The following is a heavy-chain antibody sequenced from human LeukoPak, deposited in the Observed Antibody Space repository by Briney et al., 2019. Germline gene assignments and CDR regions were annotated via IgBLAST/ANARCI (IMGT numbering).Heavy chain of an antibody. CDR2: SYHSGST. J-gene: IGHJ4*02. CDR3: ARGEDIVATIPFDY. V-gene: IGHV4-38-2*02. Sequence: SETLSLTCTVSGYSISSGYYWGWIRQPPGKGLEWIGSSYHSGSTYYNPSLKSRVTISLDTSKNQFSLKLSSVTAADTAVYYCARGEDIVATIPFDYWGQGTLVTVSS. CDR1: GYSISSGYY. D-gene: IGHD5-12*01.